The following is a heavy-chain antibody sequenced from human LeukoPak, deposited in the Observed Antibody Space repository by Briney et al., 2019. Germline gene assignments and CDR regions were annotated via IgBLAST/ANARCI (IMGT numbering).Heavy chain of an antibody. V-gene: IGHV3-23*01. Sequence: GGSLRLSCAASGFTFSSYAMSWVRQAPGKGLEWVSAISGSGGSTYYADSVKGRFTISRDNSKNTLYLQMNSLRAEDTAVYYCARAPYYYDSSSYFDYWGQGTLLTVSS. J-gene: IGHJ4*02. CDR3: ARAPYYYDSSSYFDY. D-gene: IGHD3-22*01. CDR1: GFTFSSYA. CDR2: ISGSGGST.